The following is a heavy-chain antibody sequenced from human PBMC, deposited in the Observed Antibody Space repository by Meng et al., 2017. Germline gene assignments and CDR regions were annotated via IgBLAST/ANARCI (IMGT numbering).Heavy chain of an antibody. J-gene: IGHJ4*02. D-gene: IGHD4-11*01. CDR3: ARDDYSNYLPFDY. Sequence: QGQLGQFGREGKKPGSSVKVSCKASGGTFSSYAISWVRQAPGQGLEWMGGIIPIFGTANYAQKFQGRVTITADESTSTAYMELSSLRSEDTAVYYCARDDYSNYLPFDYWGQGTLVTVSS. CDR1: GGTFSSYA. CDR2: IIPIFGTA. V-gene: IGHV1-69*12.